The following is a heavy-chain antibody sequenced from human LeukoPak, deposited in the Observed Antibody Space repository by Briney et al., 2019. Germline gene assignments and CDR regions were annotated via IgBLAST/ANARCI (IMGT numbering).Heavy chain of an antibody. CDR3: AKSRNFYFYFMEV. CDR2: ISSNGGST. V-gene: IGHV3-64*01. CDR1: GFTFSSYA. J-gene: IGHJ6*03. Sequence: GGSLRLSCAASGFTFSSYAMHWVRQAPGKGLEYVSAISSNGGSTYYANSVKGRFTISRDNSKNTLYLQMNSLRAEDTALYYCAKSRNFYFYFMEVSGRGTQVTISS.